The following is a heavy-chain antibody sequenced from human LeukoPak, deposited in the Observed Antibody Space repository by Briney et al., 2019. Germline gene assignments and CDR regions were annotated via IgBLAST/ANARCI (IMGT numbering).Heavy chain of an antibody. V-gene: IGHV3-11*01. Sequence: PGGSLRLSCAASGFTFSDYYMGWIRQAPGKGLEWVSYISSSGSTIYYADSVKGRFTISRDNAKNSLYLQMNSLRAEDTAVYYCAGSIAAAGTSAFDIWGQGTMVTVSS. D-gene: IGHD6-13*01. CDR2: ISSSGSTI. CDR1: GFTFSDYY. CDR3: AGSIAAAGTSAFDI. J-gene: IGHJ3*02.